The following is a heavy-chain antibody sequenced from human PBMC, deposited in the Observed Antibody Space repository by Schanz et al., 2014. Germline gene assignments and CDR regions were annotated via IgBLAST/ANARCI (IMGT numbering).Heavy chain of an antibody. CDR3: ASSGAGYSSSWDFDY. Sequence: QVQLVQSGAEVKKPGASVKVSCKASGGTFSTYTISWVRQAPGQGLEWMGRIIPILGIANYAQKFQGRVTSTADKSTFTAYMDVSSLRSEDTAVYYCASSGAGYSSSWDFDYWGQGTLVTVSS. V-gene: IGHV1-69*02. CDR2: IIPILGIA. CDR1: GGTFSTYT. D-gene: IGHD6-13*01. J-gene: IGHJ4*02.